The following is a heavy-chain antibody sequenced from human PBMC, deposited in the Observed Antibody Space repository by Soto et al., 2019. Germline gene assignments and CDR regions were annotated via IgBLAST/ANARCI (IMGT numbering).Heavy chain of an antibody. Sequence: EVQLVESGGGLVKPGGSLRLSCAASGFTFSSYSMNWVRQAPGKGLEWVSSISSSSSYIYYADSVKGRFTISRDNAKNSLYLQMNSLRAEDTAVYYCARDAGVVVVPAANDYWGQGTLVTVSS. J-gene: IGHJ4*02. D-gene: IGHD2-2*01. CDR2: ISSSSSYI. V-gene: IGHV3-21*01. CDR1: GFTFSSYS. CDR3: ARDAGVVVVPAANDY.